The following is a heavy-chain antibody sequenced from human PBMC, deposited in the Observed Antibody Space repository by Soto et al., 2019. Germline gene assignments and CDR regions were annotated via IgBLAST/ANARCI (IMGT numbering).Heavy chain of an antibody. Sequence: ASVKVSCKASGYTFTGYYMHWVRQAPGQGLEWMGWINPNSGGTNYAQKFQGRVTMTRDTSISTAYMELSRLRSDDTAVYYCASRIRFLELLSAPNYGMDVWGQGTTVTVSS. J-gene: IGHJ6*02. CDR3: ASRIRFLELLSAPNYGMDV. CDR1: GYTFTGYY. D-gene: IGHD3-3*01. CDR2: INPNSGGT. V-gene: IGHV1-2*02.